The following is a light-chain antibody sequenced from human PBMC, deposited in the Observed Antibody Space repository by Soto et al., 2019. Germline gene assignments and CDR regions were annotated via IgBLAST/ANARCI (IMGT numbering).Light chain of an antibody. CDR3: QQYHSYSWT. CDR2: DAS. CDR1: QSISSW. Sequence: DIQMTQSPSTLSASVGERVTITCRASQSISSWLAWYQQKPGKAPKLLIYDASSLESGVPARFSGSGSGTQFTRTISSLQPDDFATYYCQQYHSYSWTFGPGTKVEIK. J-gene: IGKJ1*01. V-gene: IGKV1-5*01.